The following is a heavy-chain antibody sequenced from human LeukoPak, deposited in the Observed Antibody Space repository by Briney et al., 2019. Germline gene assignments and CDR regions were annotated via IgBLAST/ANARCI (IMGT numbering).Heavy chain of an antibody. D-gene: IGHD6-19*01. CDR3: AKASADSSGWSYY. J-gene: IGHJ4*02. CDR1: GFTFSIYT. V-gene: IGHV3-23*01. CDR2: IIGSGGRT. Sequence: GGSLRLSCATSGFTFSIYTMTWVRQAPGKGLEWVSTIIGSGGRTYNADSVKGRFTISRDNSKNTLYLQMNSLRAEDTAVYYCAKASADSSGWSYYWGQGTLVTVSS.